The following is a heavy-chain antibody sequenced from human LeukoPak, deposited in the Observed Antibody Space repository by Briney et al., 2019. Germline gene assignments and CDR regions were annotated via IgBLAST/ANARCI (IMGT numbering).Heavy chain of an antibody. V-gene: IGHV1-2*02. CDR1: GYTFIGYY. CDR3: ASTMTTVTKISWFDP. Sequence: ASVKVSCKASGYTFIGYYMHWVRQAPGQGPEWMGWINPNSGGTNYAQKLQGRVTMTRDTSISTAYMELSRLRSDDTAVYYCASTMTTVTKISWFDPWGQGTLVTVSS. CDR2: INPNSGGT. D-gene: IGHD4-17*01. J-gene: IGHJ5*02.